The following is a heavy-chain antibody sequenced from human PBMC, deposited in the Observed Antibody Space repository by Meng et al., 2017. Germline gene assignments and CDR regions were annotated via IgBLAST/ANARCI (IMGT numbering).Heavy chain of an antibody. J-gene: IGHJ4*02. D-gene: IGHD3-22*01. CDR3: ARGSGSDDSSGYYLYSFDY. Sequence: GESLKISCAASGFTFSSYDMHWVRQATGKGLEWVSAIGTAGDTYYPGSVKGRSTISRENAKNSLYLQMNSLRAGDTAVYYCARGSGSDDSSGYYLYSFDYWGQGTLVTVSS. CDR1: GFTFSSYD. CDR2: IGTAGDT. V-gene: IGHV3-13*01.